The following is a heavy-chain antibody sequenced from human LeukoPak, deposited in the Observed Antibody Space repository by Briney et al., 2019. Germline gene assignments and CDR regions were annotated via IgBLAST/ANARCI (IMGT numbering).Heavy chain of an antibody. CDR1: GGAISTYY. CDR3: ARDKAHTYGYYFDP. CDR2: ISYGTT. Sequence: SETLSLTCSVSGGAISTYYWNWIRQTPGQGLEWIGHISYGTTDYNPSLESRVTISADTSKNQISLRLPSVTAADTAVYYCARDKAHTYGYYFDPWGQGTQVLVSS. V-gene: IGHV4-59*01. J-gene: IGHJ4*02. D-gene: IGHD3-10*01.